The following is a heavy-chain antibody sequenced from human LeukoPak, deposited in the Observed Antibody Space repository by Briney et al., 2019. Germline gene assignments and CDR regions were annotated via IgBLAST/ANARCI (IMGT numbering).Heavy chain of an antibody. CDR2: INPNSGGT. CDR3: ARDPGEWELPNDY. CDR1: GYTFTGYY. D-gene: IGHD1-26*01. J-gene: IGHJ4*02. Sequence: ASVKVSCKASGYTFTGYYMHWVRQAPGQGLEWMGWINPNSGGTNYAQKFQGRVTMTRDTSISTAYMELSRLRSDDTAVYYCARDPGEWELPNDYWGQGTLVTVSS. V-gene: IGHV1-2*02.